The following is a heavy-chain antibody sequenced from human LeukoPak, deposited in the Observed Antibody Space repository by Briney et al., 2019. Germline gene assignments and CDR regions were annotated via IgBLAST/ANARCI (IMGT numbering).Heavy chain of an antibody. CDR3: ARIYLAASGNT. Sequence: PSETLSLTCTVSGGSITTGSYYWGWIRQPPGKGLEWIGNIFYTGSTYYNPSLKSRVTISVDTPKNQFSLGLSSVTAADTAVYYCARIYLAASGNTWGQGTLVTVSS. J-gene: IGHJ5*02. CDR2: IFYTGST. CDR1: GGSITTGSYY. D-gene: IGHD6-13*01. V-gene: IGHV4-39*01.